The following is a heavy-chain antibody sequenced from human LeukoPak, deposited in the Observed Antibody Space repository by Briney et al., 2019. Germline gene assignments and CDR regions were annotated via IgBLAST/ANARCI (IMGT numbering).Heavy chain of an antibody. V-gene: IGHV3-13*01. D-gene: IGHD4-23*01. J-gene: IGHJ5*02. CDR2: IGTAGDT. CDR1: GFTFSSYD. CDR3: ARGGYGGNPYPNWFDP. Sequence: GGSLRLSCAASGFTFSSYDMHWVRQATGKGLEWVSAIGTAGDTYYPGSVKGRFTISRENAKNSLYLQMNSLRAGDTAVYYCARGGYGGNPYPNWFDPWGQGTLVTVSS.